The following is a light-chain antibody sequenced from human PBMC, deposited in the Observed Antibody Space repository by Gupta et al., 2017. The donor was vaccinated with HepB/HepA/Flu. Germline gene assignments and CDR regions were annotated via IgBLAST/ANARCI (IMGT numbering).Light chain of an antibody. V-gene: IGKV1-5*03. CDR3: QQYNSYWT. J-gene: IGKJ1*01. Sequence: DIQMTQSPSTLSASVGDRVTITCRASQSISVWLAWYQQKPGKAPKLLIYKASVLESGVPSRFSGSGSGTEFTLTISSLQPDDFATYYCQQYNSYWTFGQGTKVEIK. CDR1: QSISVW. CDR2: KAS.